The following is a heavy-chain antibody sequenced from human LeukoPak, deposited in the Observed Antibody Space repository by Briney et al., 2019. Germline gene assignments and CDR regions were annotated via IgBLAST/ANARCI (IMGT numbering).Heavy chain of an antibody. CDR1: GFTFSSYW. Sequence: GGSLRLSCAASGFTFSSYWMHWVRQAPGKGLMWVSRINSDGSSITYADSVEGRFTISRDNAKNTLYLQMNSLRVEDTAVYYCVREGRVSGYDFDYWGQGTLVTVYS. J-gene: IGHJ4*02. V-gene: IGHV3-74*03. CDR2: INSDGSSI. D-gene: IGHD5-12*01. CDR3: VREGRVSGYDFDY.